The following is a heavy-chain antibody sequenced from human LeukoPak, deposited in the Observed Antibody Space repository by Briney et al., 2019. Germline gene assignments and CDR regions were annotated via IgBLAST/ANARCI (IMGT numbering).Heavy chain of an antibody. CDR2: INHSGTT. CDR1: GGSFSVYY. Sequence: KPSETLSLTCAVYGGSFSVYYWSWIRQPPGKGLEWIGEINHSGTTNYSPSLKSRVSISVDTSKNQFSLKLNSVTAADAAMYYCASHYSSGSYRYTGSFDSWGQGMLVNVSS. CDR3: ASHYSSGSYRYTGSFDS. V-gene: IGHV4-34*01. D-gene: IGHD3-16*02. J-gene: IGHJ4*02.